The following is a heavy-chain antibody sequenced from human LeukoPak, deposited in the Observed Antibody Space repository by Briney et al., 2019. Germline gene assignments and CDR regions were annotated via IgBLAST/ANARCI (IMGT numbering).Heavy chain of an antibody. Sequence: PGGSLRLSCAASGFTVSSNYMSWVRQAPGKGLEWVSVIYSGGSTYYADSVKGRFTVSRDNSKNTLYLQMNSLRVEDTAVYYCARGHPHGWELYLDYWGQGTLVTVSS. J-gene: IGHJ4*02. D-gene: IGHD1-26*01. CDR2: IYSGGST. CDR1: GFTVSSNY. V-gene: IGHV3-66*01. CDR3: ARGHPHGWELYLDY.